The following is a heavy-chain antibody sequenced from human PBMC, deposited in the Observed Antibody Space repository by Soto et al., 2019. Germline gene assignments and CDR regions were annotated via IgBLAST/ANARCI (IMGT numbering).Heavy chain of an antibody. CDR1: GFTISNYW. CDR2: IKQDGGET. CDR3: TRGTDLLFCTGTSCPGIDL. D-gene: IGHD2-2*01. J-gene: IGHJ6*02. V-gene: IGHV3-7*03. Sequence: PGGSLRLSCVGSGFTISNYWMSWVRQAPEKGLEWLANIKQDGGETYYVDSVKGRFTISRDNAKNSLYLQMYSLRVEDTAVYYCTRGTDLLFCTGTSCPGIDLWGLGTTVTVSS.